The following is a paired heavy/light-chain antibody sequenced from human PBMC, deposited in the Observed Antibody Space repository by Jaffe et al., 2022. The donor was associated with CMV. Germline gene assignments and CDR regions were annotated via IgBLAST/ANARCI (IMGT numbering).Light chain of an antibody. V-gene: IGKV3-15*01. Sequence: EIVMTQSPATLSVSPGERATLSCRASQSVSSNLAWYQQKPGQAPRLLIYGASTRATGIPARFSGSGSGTEFTLTISSLQSEDFAVYYCQQYNNWPPVTFGQGTKVEIK. J-gene: IGKJ1*01. CDR2: GAS. CDR3: QQYNNWPPVT. CDR1: QSVSSN.
Heavy chain of an antibody. CDR1: GFTFSDYY. J-gene: IGHJ3*02. V-gene: IGHV3-11*06. CDR3: ARDPYYDILTGYRPPDI. CDR2: ISSSSSYT. Sequence: QVQLVESGGGLVKPGGSLRLSCAASGFTFSDYYMSWIRQAPGKGLEWVSYISSSSSYTNYADSVKGRFTISRDNAKNSLYLQMNSLRAEDTAVYYCARDPYYDILTGYRPPDIWGQGTMVTVSS. D-gene: IGHD3-9*01.